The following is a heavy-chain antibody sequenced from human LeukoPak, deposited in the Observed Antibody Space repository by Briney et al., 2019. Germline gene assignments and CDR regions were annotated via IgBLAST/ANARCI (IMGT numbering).Heavy chain of an antibody. D-gene: IGHD2-15*01. J-gene: IGHJ4*02. CDR2: ISSSSSTI. V-gene: IGHV3-48*02. Sequence: GGSLRLSCAASGFTFSSYSMNWVRQAPGKGLEWVSYISSSSSTINYADSVKGRFTISRDNAKNSLYLQMNSLRDEDTAVYYCARYCSGGGCSDYWGQGTLVTVSS. CDR1: GFTFSSYS. CDR3: ARYCSGGGCSDY.